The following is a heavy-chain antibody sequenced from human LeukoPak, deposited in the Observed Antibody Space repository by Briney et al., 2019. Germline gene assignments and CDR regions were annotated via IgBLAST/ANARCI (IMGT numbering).Heavy chain of an antibody. Sequence: PSETLSLTCAVSGYSISNDFWGWIRQPPGKVLEWIGNIYRTGTTFYNPSLQSRVSMSVDTSKNTFSLKVKSVTAADTAVYYCARDGYNPVAFDIWGQGTVVTVSS. CDR3: ARDGYNPVAFDI. D-gene: IGHD5-24*01. V-gene: IGHV4-38-2*02. CDR1: GYSISNDF. CDR2: IYRTGTT. J-gene: IGHJ3*02.